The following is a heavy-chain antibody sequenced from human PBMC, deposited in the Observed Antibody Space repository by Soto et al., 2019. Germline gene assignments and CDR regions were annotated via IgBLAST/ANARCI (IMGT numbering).Heavy chain of an antibody. D-gene: IGHD3-22*01. CDR3: ARNSDYYDSSGYPARPVDY. CDR1: GFTFSSYT. V-gene: IGHV3-30-3*01. CDR2: ISYDGSNK. Sequence: PGESLKISCAASGFTFSSYTMHWVRQAPGKGLEWVAVISYDGSNKYYADSVKGRFTISRDNSKNTLYVQMNSLRAEDTAVYYCARNSDYYDSSGYPARPVDYWGQGTLVTVSS. J-gene: IGHJ4*02.